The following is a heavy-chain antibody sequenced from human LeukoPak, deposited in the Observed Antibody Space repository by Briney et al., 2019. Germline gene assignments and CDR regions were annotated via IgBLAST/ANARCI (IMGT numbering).Heavy chain of an antibody. D-gene: IGHD6-19*01. J-gene: IGHJ4*02. V-gene: IGHV1-69*04. CDR2: IIPILGIA. CDR1: GGTFSSYA. Sequence: ASVKVSYKASGGTFSSYAISWVRQAPGQGLEWMGRIIPILGIANYARKFQGRVTITADKSTSTAYMELSSLRSEDTAVYYCARDSSGWYYYFDYWGQGTLVTVSS. CDR3: ARDSSGWYYYFDY.